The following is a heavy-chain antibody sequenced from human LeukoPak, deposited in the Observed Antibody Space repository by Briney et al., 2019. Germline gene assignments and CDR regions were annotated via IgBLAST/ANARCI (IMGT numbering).Heavy chain of an antibody. Sequence: GGSLRLPCAASGITFSSYEMNWVRQAPGKGLEWVSYISSSGRTKYYADSVKGRFTISRDNSKNTLYLQMNSLRAEDTAVYYCARAEGTHTAFDYWGQGTLVTVSS. J-gene: IGHJ4*02. CDR2: ISSSGRTK. V-gene: IGHV3-48*03. D-gene: IGHD5-18*01. CDR3: ARAEGTHTAFDY. CDR1: GITFSSYE.